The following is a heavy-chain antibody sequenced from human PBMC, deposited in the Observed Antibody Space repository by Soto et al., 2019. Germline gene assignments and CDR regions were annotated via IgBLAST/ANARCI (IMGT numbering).Heavy chain of an antibody. CDR2: ISGSGGST. D-gene: IGHD4-4*01. CDR1: GFTFSSYA. J-gene: IGHJ5*02. CDR3: AKHALPDYSNYESPLTWFDP. V-gene: IGHV3-23*01. Sequence: PGGSLRLSCAASGFTFSSYAMSWVRQAPGKGLEWVSAISGSGGSTYYADSVKGRFTISRDNSKNTLYLQMNSLRAEDTAVYYCAKHALPDYSNYESPLTWFDPWGQGTLVTVSS.